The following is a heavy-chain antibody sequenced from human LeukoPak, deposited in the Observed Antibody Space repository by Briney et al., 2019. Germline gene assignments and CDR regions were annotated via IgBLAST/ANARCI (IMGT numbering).Heavy chain of an antibody. CDR1: GFTFSSYA. Sequence: SGRSLRLSCAASGFTFSSYAMHWVRQAPGKGLEWVAVISYDGSNKYYADSVKGRFTISRDNSKNTLYLQMNSLRAEDTAVYYCARDIVATIRWTFDYWGQGTLVTVSS. V-gene: IGHV3-30*01. J-gene: IGHJ4*02. D-gene: IGHD5-12*01. CDR2: ISYDGSNK. CDR3: ARDIVATIRWTFDY.